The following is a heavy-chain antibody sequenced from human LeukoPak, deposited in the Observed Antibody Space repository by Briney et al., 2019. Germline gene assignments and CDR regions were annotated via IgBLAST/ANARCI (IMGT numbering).Heavy chain of an antibody. Sequence: ASVKVSCKASGYTFTSYYMHWVRQAPGQGLEWMGIINPSGDSTSYAQKFQGRVTMTRDTSTSTVYMELSSLRSEDTAVYYCARNYYDSSGYYSLFNYWGQGTPVTVSS. CDR1: GYTFTSYY. D-gene: IGHD3-22*01. CDR2: INPSGDST. V-gene: IGHV1-46*01. CDR3: ARNYYDSSGYYSLFNY. J-gene: IGHJ4*02.